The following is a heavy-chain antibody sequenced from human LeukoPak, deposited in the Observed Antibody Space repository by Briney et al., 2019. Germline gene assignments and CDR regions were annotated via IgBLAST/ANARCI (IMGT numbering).Heavy chain of an antibody. CDR1: GFTFSSYS. J-gene: IGHJ4*02. CDR2: ISSSSSYI. CDR3: ARDPVGTVTTFDY. V-gene: IGHV3-21*01. Sequence: PGGSLRLSYAASGFTFSSYSMNWVRQAPGKGLEWVSSISSSSSYIYYADSVKGRFTISRDNAKNSLYLQMNSLRAEDTAVYYCARDPVGTVTTFDYWGQGTLVTVSS. D-gene: IGHD4-17*01.